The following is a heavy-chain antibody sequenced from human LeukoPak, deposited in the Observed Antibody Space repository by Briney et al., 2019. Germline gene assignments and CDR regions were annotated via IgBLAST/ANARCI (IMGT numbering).Heavy chain of an antibody. J-gene: IGHJ4*02. V-gene: IGHV3-23*01. CDR1: GFTFSSYA. CDR2: ISGSGGST. CDR3: AKGGGSGGYYYDSSVGDYFGY. D-gene: IGHD3-22*01. Sequence: GGSLRLSCAASGFTFSSYAMSWVRQAPGKGLEWVSAISGSGGSTYYADSVKGRFTISRDNSKNTLYLQMNSLRAEDTAVYYCAKGGGSGGYYYDSSVGDYFGYWGQGTLVTVSS.